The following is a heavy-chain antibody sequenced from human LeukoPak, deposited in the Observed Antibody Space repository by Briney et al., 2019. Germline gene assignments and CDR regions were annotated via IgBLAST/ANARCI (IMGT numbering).Heavy chain of an antibody. CDR3: ARAPYGSGSYYFDY. V-gene: IGHV4-31*03. D-gene: IGHD3-10*01. Sequence: SQTLSLTCSVSGGSISSGGYYWSWIRQHPGKGLEWIGYIYYSGSTYYNPSLKSRVTISVDTSKNQFSLKLSSVTAADTAVYYCARAPYGSGSYYFDYWGQGTLVTVSS. J-gene: IGHJ4*02. CDR2: IYYSGST. CDR1: GGSISSGGYY.